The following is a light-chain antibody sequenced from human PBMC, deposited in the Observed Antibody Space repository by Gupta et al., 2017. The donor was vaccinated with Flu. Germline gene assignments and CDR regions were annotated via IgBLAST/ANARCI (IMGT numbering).Light chain of an antibody. CDR3: QQTDSAPST. Sequence: DTQMTQSPSSLSASVGDRVSITCRASQPVRNYLNWYQQRPGKAPKLLIYAASTLHSGVPSRFSGSGYGTEFTLTITRLQPEDFATYYCQQTDSAPSTFGQGTKVDTK. CDR2: AAS. V-gene: IGKV1-39*01. J-gene: IGKJ1*01. CDR1: QPVRNY.